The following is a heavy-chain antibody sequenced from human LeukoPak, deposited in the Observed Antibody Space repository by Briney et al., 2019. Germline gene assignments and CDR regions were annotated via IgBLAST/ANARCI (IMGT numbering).Heavy chain of an antibody. V-gene: IGHV4-39*07. J-gene: IGHJ3*02. CDR2: IYYSGTT. D-gene: IGHD1-26*01. CDR3: ARMGVGATADALHI. CDR1: GVSISSMSYY. Sequence: PSETLSLTCTASGVSISSMSYYWGWIRQPPGKGLEWIGSIYYSGTTYYKPSLKSRVTISVDTSKNHFSLKLSSVTAADTAAYYCARMGVGATADALHILGQGTMVTVSS.